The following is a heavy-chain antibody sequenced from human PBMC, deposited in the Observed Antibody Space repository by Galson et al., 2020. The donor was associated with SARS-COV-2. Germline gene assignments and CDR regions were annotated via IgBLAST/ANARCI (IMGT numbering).Heavy chain of an antibody. V-gene: IGHV1-18*01. J-gene: IGHJ6*03. CDR1: GYTFTNYG. D-gene: IGHD1-7*01. CDR2: ISAYNGNT. CDR3: ARSELELSYYYFYMDV. Sequence: ASVKVSCKASGYTFTNYGISWVRQAPGQGLEWMGWISAYNGNTNYAQKLQGRVTMTTDTSTSTAYMDLRSLRSDDTAVYYCARSELELSYYYFYMDVWGTGTTVTVSS.